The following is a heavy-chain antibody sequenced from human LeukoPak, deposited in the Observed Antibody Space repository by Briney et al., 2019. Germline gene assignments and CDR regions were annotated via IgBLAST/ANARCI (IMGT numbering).Heavy chain of an antibody. CDR3: ARRGSYYDILTGYSYYFDY. D-gene: IGHD3-9*01. CDR2: INHSGST. Sequence: SETLSLTCAAYGGSFSGYYWSWIRQPPGKGLEWIGEINHSGSTNYNPSLKSRVTISVDTSKNQFSLKLSSVTAADTAVYYCARRGSYYDILTGYSYYFDYWGQGTLVTVSS. V-gene: IGHV4-34*01. CDR1: GGSFSGYY. J-gene: IGHJ4*02.